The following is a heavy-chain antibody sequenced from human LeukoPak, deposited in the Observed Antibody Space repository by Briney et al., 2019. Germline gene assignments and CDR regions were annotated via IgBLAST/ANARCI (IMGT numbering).Heavy chain of an antibody. CDR3: ARDSGDGDYEPLNS. CDR2: MYRDGTT. CDR1: GFTVSTNY. D-gene: IGHD4-17*01. Sequence: GGSLRLSCAASGFTVSTNYMSWVRQAPGKGLEWVSIMYRDGTTYYADSVKGRFTISRDNFKNTLYLQMNRLRAEDTAMYYCARDSGDGDYEPLNSWGPGALVTVSS. J-gene: IGHJ5*02. V-gene: IGHV3-53*01.